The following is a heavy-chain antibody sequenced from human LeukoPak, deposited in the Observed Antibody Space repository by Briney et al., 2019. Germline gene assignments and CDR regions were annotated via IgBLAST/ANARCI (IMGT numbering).Heavy chain of an antibody. J-gene: IGHJ3*02. V-gene: IGHV3-48*03. CDR3: ARECLIGANAFDI. CDR2: ISSSGRTG. Sequence: GGSLRLSCAASGFTFSSYEMNWVRQAPGKGLEWISYISSSGRTGYYADSVKGRFTLSRDNAKNSLYLQMNSLRAEDTAVYYCARECLIGANAFDIWGQGTMVTVSS. CDR1: GFTFSSYE. D-gene: IGHD4/OR15-4a*01.